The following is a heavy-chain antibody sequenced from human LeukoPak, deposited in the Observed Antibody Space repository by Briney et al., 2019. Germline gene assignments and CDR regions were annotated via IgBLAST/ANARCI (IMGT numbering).Heavy chain of an antibody. CDR2: INPNSGGT. CDR1: GYTFTGYY. Sequence: ASVKVSCKASGYTFTGYYMHWVRQAPRQGLEWMGWINPNSGGTNYAQKFQGRVTMTRDTSISTAYMELSRLRSDDTAVYYCARVRTYSSSWSAFDYWGQGTLVTVSS. D-gene: IGHD6-13*01. CDR3: ARVRTYSSSWSAFDY. J-gene: IGHJ4*02. V-gene: IGHV1-2*02.